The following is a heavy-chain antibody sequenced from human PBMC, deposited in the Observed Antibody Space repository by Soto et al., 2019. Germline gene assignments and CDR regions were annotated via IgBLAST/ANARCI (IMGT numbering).Heavy chain of an antibody. J-gene: IGHJ4*02. Sequence: GGSLRLSCVGSGFTFSSHAMTWVRQAPGKGLEWVSTLGGIGAFYADSVKGRLTISRDNSKNTVNLQMNSLRAEDTAIYYCARDLTTHDYWGQGTVVTVSS. CDR3: ARDLTTHDY. V-gene: IGHV3-23*01. CDR2: LGGIGA. CDR1: GFTFSSHA.